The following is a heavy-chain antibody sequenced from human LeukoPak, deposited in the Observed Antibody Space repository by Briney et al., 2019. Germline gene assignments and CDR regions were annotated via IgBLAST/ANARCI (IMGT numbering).Heavy chain of an antibody. CDR3: ARVGAVAGTYYYYYGMDV. J-gene: IGHJ6*02. D-gene: IGHD6-19*01. V-gene: IGHV3-21*01. CDR1: GFTFSSYA. CDR2: ISSSSSYI. Sequence: PGGSLRLSCAASGFTFSSYAMSWVRQAPGKGLEWVSAISSSSSYIYYADSVKGRFTISRDNAKNSLYLQMNSLRAEDTAVYYCARVGAVAGTYYYYYGMDVWGQGTTVTVSS.